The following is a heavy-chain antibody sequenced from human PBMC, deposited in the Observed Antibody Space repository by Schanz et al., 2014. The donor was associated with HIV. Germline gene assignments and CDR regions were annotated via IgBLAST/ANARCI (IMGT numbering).Heavy chain of an antibody. CDR2: IKQDGSEK. Sequence: EVQLVESGGGLVQPGGSLRLSCAASGFTFSRYWMSWVRQAPGKGLEWVANIKQDGSEKHYVASVKGRFTISRDNAKNSLYLQMNSLRAEDTALYYCAKDRGVGSAMVTNYYYGMDVWGQGTTVTVSS. J-gene: IGHJ6*02. CDR1: GFTFSRYW. D-gene: IGHD5-18*01. CDR3: AKDRGVGSAMVTNYYYGMDV. V-gene: IGHV3-7*03.